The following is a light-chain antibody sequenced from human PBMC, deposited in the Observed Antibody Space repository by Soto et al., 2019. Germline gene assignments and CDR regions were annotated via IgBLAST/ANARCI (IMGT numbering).Light chain of an antibody. CDR2: DAS. Sequence: EVVLTQSPATLSLSPGERATLSCWASQSVSNYLAWYQQKPGQAPRLLIYDASNRATGIPARFSGSGSGTDFSLTISSLEPEDFAVYYCQQRSNWPLTFGGGTKVEIK. J-gene: IGKJ4*01. CDR3: QQRSNWPLT. V-gene: IGKV3-11*01. CDR1: QSVSNY.